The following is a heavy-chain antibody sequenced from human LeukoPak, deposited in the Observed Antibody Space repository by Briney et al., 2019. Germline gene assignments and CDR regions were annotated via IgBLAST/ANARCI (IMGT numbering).Heavy chain of an antibody. V-gene: IGHV3-7*01. CDR1: GFTFGSYW. J-gene: IGHJ5*02. CDR3: ARDPDP. Sequence: GGSLRLSCAASGFTFGSYWMSWVRQAPGKGLEWVANIKQDGSEKYYVDSVKGRFTISRDNAKNSLYLQMNSLRAEDTAVYYCARDPDPWGQGTLVTVSS. CDR2: IKQDGSEK.